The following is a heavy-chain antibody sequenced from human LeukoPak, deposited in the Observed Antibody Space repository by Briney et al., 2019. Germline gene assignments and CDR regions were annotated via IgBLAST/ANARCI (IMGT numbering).Heavy chain of an antibody. CDR1: GFSISNYY. D-gene: IGHD1-1*01. CDR2: INPSDGSR. CDR3: VRDGLQTRYSWNDEGRKNWFDP. V-gene: IGHV1-46*01. J-gene: IGHJ5*02. Sequence: ASVKVSCKASGFSISNYYIQWVRQAPGQGLEWMGIINPSDGSRRYAQKFQGRVTMTGDTSTNTLYMDLRSLSSEDTAVYYCVRDGLQTRYSWNDEGRKNWFDPWGQGTLVTVSS.